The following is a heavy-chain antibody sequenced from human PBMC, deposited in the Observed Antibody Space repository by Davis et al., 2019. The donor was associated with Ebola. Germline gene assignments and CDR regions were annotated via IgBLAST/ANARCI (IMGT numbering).Heavy chain of an antibody. CDR2: IRYDGSNK. V-gene: IGHV3-30*02. J-gene: IGHJ4*02. D-gene: IGHD4-17*01. CDR3: ARENYGDYFFDY. CDR1: GFTFSSYG. Sequence: GGSLRLSCAASGFTFSSYGMHWVRQAPGKGLEWVAFIRYDGSNKYYADSVKGRFTISRDNSKNTLYLQMNSLRAEDTAVYYCARENYGDYFFDYWGQGTLVTVSS.